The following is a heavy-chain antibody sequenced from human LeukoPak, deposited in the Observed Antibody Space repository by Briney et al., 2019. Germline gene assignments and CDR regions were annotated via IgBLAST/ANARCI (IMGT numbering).Heavy chain of an antibody. V-gene: IGHV3-30*04. Sequence: GGSLRLSCADSGFHLSDYAMQWGRQAPGKGLEWVALISYTGSSRNYADSVKGRFTISRDNSKSTLYLQMDSLSADDTAVYYCARGAYESSGYCDYWGQGTLVTVSS. J-gene: IGHJ4*02. CDR2: ISYTGSSR. CDR3: ARGAYESSGYCDY. CDR1: GFHLSDYA. D-gene: IGHD3-22*01.